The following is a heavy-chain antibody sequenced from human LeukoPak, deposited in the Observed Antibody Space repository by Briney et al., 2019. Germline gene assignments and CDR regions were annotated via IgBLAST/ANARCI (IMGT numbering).Heavy chain of an antibody. D-gene: IGHD3-22*01. CDR2: IYSGGST. J-gene: IGHJ4*02. CDR1: GFTVSSNY. CDR3: ARDPPGSSDYYDSSAIFPRAHFDY. V-gene: IGHV3-53*01. Sequence: GGSLRLSCAASGFTVSSNYMSWVRQAPGKGLEWVSVIYSGGSTYYADSVKGRFTISRDNSKNTLYLQMNGLRAEDTAVYYCARDPPGSSDYYDSSAIFPRAHFDYWGQGTLVTVSS.